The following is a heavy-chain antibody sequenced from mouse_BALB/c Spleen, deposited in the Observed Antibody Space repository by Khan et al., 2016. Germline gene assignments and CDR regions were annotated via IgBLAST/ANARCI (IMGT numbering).Heavy chain of an antibody. J-gene: IGHJ4*01. CDR3: ARGACYGAMDY. D-gene: IGHD2-12*01. Sequence: EVKLLESGGGLVQPGGSLKLSCAASGFDFSRYWMSWVRQAPGKGLEWIGEINPDSSTINYTPSLKDKFIISRDNAKNTMYLPMSKVRSEDIALLYGARGACYGAMDYWGQGTSVTVSS. CDR1: GFDFSRYW. CDR2: INPDSSTI. V-gene: IGHV4-1*02.